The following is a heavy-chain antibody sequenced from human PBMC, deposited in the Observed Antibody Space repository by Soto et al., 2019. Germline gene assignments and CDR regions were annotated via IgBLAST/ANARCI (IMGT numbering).Heavy chain of an antibody. Sequence: SETLSLTCTVSGGSISSYYWSWIRQPPGKGLEWIGYIYYSGSTNYNPSLKSRVTISVETSKTQFSLKLSSVTAADTAVYYCARSPDIVATRGFLFVYYMDVWGKGTTVTVSS. D-gene: IGHD5-12*01. CDR1: GGSISSYY. CDR3: ARSPDIVATRGFLFVYYMDV. CDR2: IYYSGST. J-gene: IGHJ6*03. V-gene: IGHV4-59*01.